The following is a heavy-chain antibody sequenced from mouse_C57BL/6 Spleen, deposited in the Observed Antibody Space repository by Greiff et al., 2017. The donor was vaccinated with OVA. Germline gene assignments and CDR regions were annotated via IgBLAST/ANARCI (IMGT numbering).Heavy chain of an antibody. V-gene: IGHV3-6*01. D-gene: IGHD1-3*01. J-gene: IGHJ3*01. CDR2: ISYDGSN. Sequence: EVKLMESGPGLVKPSQSLSLTCSVTGYSITSGYYWNWIRQFPGNKLEWMGYISYDGSNNYNPSLKNRISITRDTSKNQFFLKLNSVTTEDTATYYCARDPVGTGGAYWGQGTLVTVSA. CDR1: GYSITSGYY. CDR3: ARDPVGTGGAY.